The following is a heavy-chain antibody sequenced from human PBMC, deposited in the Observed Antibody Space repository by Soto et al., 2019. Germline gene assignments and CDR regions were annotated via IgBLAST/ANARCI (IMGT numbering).Heavy chain of an antibody. V-gene: IGHV1-46*01. CDR2: INPSGGST. D-gene: IGHD2-21*02. CDR1: GYTFTSYY. CDR3: ARVSIVVVTAIARNPYYFDY. J-gene: IGHJ4*02. Sequence: ASVKVSCKASGYTFTSYYMHWVRQAPGQGLEWMGIINPSGGSTSYAQKFQGRVTMTRDTSTSTVYMELSSLRSEDTAVYYCARVSIVVVTAIARNPYYFDYWGQGTLVTVSS.